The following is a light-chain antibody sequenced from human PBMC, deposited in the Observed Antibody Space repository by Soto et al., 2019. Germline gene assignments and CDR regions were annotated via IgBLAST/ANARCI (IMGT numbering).Light chain of an antibody. CDR1: QSVGSY. CDR2: DAS. Sequence: EIVLTQSPATLSLSPGERATLSCRASQSVGSYLAWYQQKPGQAPRLLIYDASNRATGIPARFSGSGSGTDFNLTISSLEPEDSAVYYCQHRSNCPLTFGGGTKVEIK. J-gene: IGKJ4*01. CDR3: QHRSNCPLT. V-gene: IGKV3-11*01.